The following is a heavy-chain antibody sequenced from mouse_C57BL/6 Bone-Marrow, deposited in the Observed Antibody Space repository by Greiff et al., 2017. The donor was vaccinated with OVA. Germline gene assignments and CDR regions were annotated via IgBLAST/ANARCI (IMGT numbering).Heavy chain of an antibody. Sequence: QVQLQQSGAELARPGASVKLSCKASGYTFTSYGISWVKQRTGQGLEWIGEIYPRSGNTYYNEKFKGKATLTADKASSTAYLELRRLPSEDYAVYFCARWGGRRRFDYWGQGTTLTVSS. CDR3: ARWGGRRRFDY. V-gene: IGHV1-81*01. D-gene: IGHD1-1*02. CDR2: IYPRSGNT. J-gene: IGHJ2*01. CDR1: GYTFTSYG.